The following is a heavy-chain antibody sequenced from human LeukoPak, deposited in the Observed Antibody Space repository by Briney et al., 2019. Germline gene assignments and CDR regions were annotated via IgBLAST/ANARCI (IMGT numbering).Heavy chain of an antibody. CDR1: GGSISSYY. D-gene: IGHD3-16*02. J-gene: IGHJ4*02. CDR2: IYYSGST. V-gene: IGHV4-59*01. CDR3: ARETRDYDYVWGSYRLAIDY. Sequence: SETLSLTCTVSGGSISSYYWSWIRQPPGKGLEWIGYIYYSGSTNYNPSLKSRVTISVDTSKNQFSLKLSSVTAADTAVYYCARETRDYDYVWGSYRLAIDYWGQGTLVTVSS.